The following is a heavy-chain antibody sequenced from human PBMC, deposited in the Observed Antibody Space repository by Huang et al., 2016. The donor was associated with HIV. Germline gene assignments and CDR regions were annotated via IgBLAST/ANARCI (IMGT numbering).Heavy chain of an antibody. D-gene: IGHD6-19*01. CDR1: GDSVSSHY. J-gene: IGHJ5*02. CDR2: VYDSGTT. CDR3: VRDQGRLAVGGIDNWFDP. Sequence: QVRLQESGPGLVKPSETLSLSCTVSGDSVSSHYWGWIRHPPGKGLEWIGTVYDSGTTKYNPRLKSRITISVDTSKNGFSLNMTSVSAADTAMYFCVRDQGRLAVGGIDNWFDPCGQGALVTVSS. V-gene: IGHV4-59*02.